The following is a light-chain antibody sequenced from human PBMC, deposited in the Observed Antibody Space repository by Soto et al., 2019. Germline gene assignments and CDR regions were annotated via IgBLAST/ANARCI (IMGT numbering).Light chain of an antibody. Sequence: QLTQSPSSLSASVGDRVTITCRASQDITNYLGWYQQRSGKAPRLLIYAASTLQRGVPSRFSGSGSGTDFTLTISSLQPEDFATYYCQHLTGTFGQGTKLEIK. CDR2: AAS. CDR1: QDITNY. V-gene: IGKV1-9*01. J-gene: IGKJ2*01. CDR3: QHLTGT.